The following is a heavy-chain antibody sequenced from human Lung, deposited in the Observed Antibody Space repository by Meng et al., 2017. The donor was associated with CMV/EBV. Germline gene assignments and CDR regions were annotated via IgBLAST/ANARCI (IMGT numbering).Heavy chain of an antibody. Sequence: SXTXSLXCTVSGETISSSSHHRGWIRQSPGRGLEWIGSIYYSGSAHYSPSLRSRVTIFVDTSKSRFSLKLSSVTAADTAVYYCARQGARDIDEVMAPYGEFDYWXQGILVTVSS. V-gene: IGHV4-39*01. CDR1: GETISSSSHH. J-gene: IGHJ4*02. D-gene: IGHD5-12*01. CDR3: ARQGARDIDEVMAPYGEFDY. CDR2: IYYSGSA.